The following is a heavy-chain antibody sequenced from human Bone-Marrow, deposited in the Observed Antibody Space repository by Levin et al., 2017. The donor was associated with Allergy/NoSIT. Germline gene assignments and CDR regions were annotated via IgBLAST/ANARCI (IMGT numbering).Heavy chain of an antibody. CDR3: ARAYTAMDTTVNHYYHYGMDV. CDR2: IDWDDDT. V-gene: IGHV2-70*11. J-gene: IGHJ6*02. Sequence: RPSGPTLVKPTQTLTLTCTFSGFSLTTSGMCVSWIRQPPGKALEWLARIDWDDDTYYSTSLKTRLTISKGSSKNQVVLTMTNMDPMDTATYYCARAYTAMDTTVNHYYHYGMDVWGQGTTVTVSS. D-gene: IGHD5-18*01. CDR1: GFSLTTSGMC.